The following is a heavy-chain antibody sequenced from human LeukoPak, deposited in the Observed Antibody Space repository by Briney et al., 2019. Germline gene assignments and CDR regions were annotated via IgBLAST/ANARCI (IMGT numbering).Heavy chain of an antibody. Sequence: SVKVSCKASGGTFSSYAISWVRQAPGQGLEWMGGIIPIFGTANYAQKFQGRVTITADESTSTAYMELSSLRSEDTAVYYCARESLAPSYCSGGSCYSRWFNPWGQGTLVTVSS. CDR2: IIPIFGTA. J-gene: IGHJ5*02. V-gene: IGHV1-69*13. D-gene: IGHD2-15*01. CDR3: ARESLAPSYCSGGSCYSRWFNP. CDR1: GGTFSSYA.